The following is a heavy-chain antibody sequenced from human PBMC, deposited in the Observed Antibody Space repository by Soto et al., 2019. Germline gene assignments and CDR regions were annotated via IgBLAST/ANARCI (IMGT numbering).Heavy chain of an antibody. CDR1: GGSIGSYY. V-gene: IGHV4-59*08. CDR3: VRHLKDDVLTCPFDY. Sequence: QVKLQESGPGLVRPSETLSLTCTVSGGSIGSYYGSWIRQSPERGLEWIAFIHHSGSTNYKPSHKRRVAISVTTSNNQFSLKLTTVTAADTAVYYSVRHLKDDVLTCPFDYWGQGFLVTVSS. D-gene: IGHD3-9*01. CDR2: IHHSGST. J-gene: IGHJ4*02.